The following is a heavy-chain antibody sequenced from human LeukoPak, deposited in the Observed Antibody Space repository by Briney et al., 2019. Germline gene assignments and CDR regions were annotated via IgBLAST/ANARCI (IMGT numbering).Heavy chain of an antibody. V-gene: IGHV3-74*01. CDR2: INTDGTST. CDR3: AGDAGDCGGDCPRWFDP. CDR1: GFTFSSYW. D-gene: IGHD2-21*02. J-gene: IGHJ5*02. Sequence: GGSLRLSCAASGFTFSSYWMHWVRQAPGKGLVWVSRINTDGTSTSYADPVKGRFTISRDNAKNTVDLQMNSLRGEDTAVYYCAGDAGDCGGDCPRWFDPWGQGTLVTVSS.